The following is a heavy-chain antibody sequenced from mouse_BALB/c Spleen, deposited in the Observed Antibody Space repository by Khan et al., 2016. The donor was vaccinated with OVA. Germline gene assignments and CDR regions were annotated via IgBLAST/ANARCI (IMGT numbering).Heavy chain of an antibody. CDR1: GFSLTSYG. CDR2: IWAGGST. V-gene: IGHV2-9*02. J-gene: IGHJ2*01. CDR3: AGRGDI. D-gene: IGHD1-3*01. Sequence: VQLEESGPGLVAPSQSLSITCTVSGFSLTSYGVHWVRQPPGQGLEWLGVIWAGGSTNYNSALMSRLSICKDNSTSQVFLHKNSLLTDDPALYFCAGRGDIWGQGTTLTVSS.